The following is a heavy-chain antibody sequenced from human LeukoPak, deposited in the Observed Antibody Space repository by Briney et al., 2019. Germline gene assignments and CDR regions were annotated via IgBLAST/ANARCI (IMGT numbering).Heavy chain of an antibody. CDR2: ISSSGSTI. J-gene: IGHJ3*02. V-gene: IGHV3-11*01. CDR3: ARGGNSGSHPDDAFDI. CDR1: GFTFSDYY. Sequence: GGSLRLSCAASGFTFSDYYMSWIRQAPGKGLEWVSYISSSGSTIYYADSVKGRFTISRDNAKNSLYLQMNSLRAEDTAVYCCARGGNSGSHPDDAFDIWGQGTMVTVSS. D-gene: IGHD1-26*01.